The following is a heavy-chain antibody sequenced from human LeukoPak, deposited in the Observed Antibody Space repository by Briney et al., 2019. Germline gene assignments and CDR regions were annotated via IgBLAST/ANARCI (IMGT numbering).Heavy chain of an antibody. CDR3: ARHKDSGSYDY. Sequence: GGSLRLSCAASGFTVSSNYMSWVRQAPGKGLEWVSVIYSGGSASYADSVKGRFTISRDNSRNTLYLQMNSLRGEDTAVYYCARHKDSGSYDYWGQGTLVTVSS. V-gene: IGHV3-66*04. CDR1: GFTVSSNY. J-gene: IGHJ4*02. D-gene: IGHD3-10*01. CDR2: IYSGGSA.